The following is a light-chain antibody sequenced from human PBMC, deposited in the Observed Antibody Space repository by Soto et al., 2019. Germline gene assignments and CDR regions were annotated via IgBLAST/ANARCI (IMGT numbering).Light chain of an antibody. CDR2: ENN. J-gene: IGLJ2*01. CDR1: SSNIGNNY. V-gene: IGLV1-51*02. Sequence: QSVLTQPPSVSAAPGQKVTISCSGSSSNIGNNYVSWYQQLPGTAPKLLIYENNKRPSGIPDRFSGSKSGTSATLGITGLQTGDEADYYCGTWDSSLSVFVVFGGGIKLTVL. CDR3: GTWDSSLSVFVV.